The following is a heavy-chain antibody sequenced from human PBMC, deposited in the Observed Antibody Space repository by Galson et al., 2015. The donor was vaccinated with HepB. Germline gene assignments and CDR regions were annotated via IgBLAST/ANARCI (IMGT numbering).Heavy chain of an antibody. CDR3: ASRELAGYYYGMDV. CDR1: GFLVSSNF. V-gene: IGHV3-66*01. Sequence: SLRLSCAASGFLVSSNFLTWVCQAPGKGLECVSIISSNGNTYYADSVKGRFTISRDHSKNTLYLQMNSLRAEDTAVYYCASRELAGYYYGMDVWGQGTTVTVSS. J-gene: IGHJ6*02. CDR2: ISSNGNT. D-gene: IGHD6-19*01.